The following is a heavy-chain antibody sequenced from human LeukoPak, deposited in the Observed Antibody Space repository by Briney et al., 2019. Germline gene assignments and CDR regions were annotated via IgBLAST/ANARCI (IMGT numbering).Heavy chain of an antibody. CDR2: IWYDGSNK. CDR1: GFTFSNYG. CDR3: AKGPTAMVSYYFDY. D-gene: IGHD5-18*01. Sequence: GRSLRLSCAASGFTFSNYGMHWVRQAPGSGLEWVAIIWYDGSNKYYADSVKGRFTISRDNSKNTLYLEMNSLRAEDTAVYYCAKGPTAMVSYYFDYWGQGTLVTVSS. V-gene: IGHV3-33*06. J-gene: IGHJ4*02.